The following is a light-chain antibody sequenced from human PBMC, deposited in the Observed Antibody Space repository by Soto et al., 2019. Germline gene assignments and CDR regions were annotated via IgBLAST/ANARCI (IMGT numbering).Light chain of an antibody. J-gene: IGKJ1*01. CDR1: QSVSSSY. CDR2: GGS. V-gene: IGKV3-20*01. CDR3: QQYGTSPPWT. Sequence: EIVLTQSPGTLSLSPGERATLSCRASQSVSSSYLAWYQQKPGQAPRLLIYGGSSRATGIPDRFSGSESGRDYTLSISRLEPEDFAVYYCQQYGTSPPWTFGQGTKVELK.